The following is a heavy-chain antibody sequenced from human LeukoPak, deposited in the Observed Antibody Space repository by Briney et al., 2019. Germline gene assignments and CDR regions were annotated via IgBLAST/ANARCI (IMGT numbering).Heavy chain of an antibody. J-gene: IGHJ4*02. CDR1: GGSISSSDYY. CDR2: ISYSGST. Sequence: PSETVSLTCTVSGGSISSSDYYWDWIRQPPGKGLEWIASISYSGSTYYNPSLKSQVTVSVDTPKNQFSLKLSSVTAADTSVYYCARRGISGNAAFDYRGQGTLVTVSS. V-gene: IGHV4-39*01. D-gene: IGHD5-12*01. CDR3: ARRGISGNAAFDY.